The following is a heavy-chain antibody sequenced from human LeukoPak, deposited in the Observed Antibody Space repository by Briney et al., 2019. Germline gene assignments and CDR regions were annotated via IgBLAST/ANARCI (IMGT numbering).Heavy chain of an antibody. J-gene: IGHJ6*03. Sequence: PSETLSLTCTVSGGSISSYYWSWIRQPPGKGLEWIGYIYYSGSTNYNPSLKSRVTISVDTSKNQFSLKLSSVTAADTAVYYCARVRFLEWSPYYYYVDVWGKGTTVTVSS. CDR1: GGSISSYY. D-gene: IGHD3-3*01. CDR2: IYYSGST. V-gene: IGHV4-59*01. CDR3: ARVRFLEWSPYYYYVDV.